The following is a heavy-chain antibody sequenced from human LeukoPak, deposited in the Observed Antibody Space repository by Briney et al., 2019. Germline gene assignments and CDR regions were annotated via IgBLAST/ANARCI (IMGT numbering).Heavy chain of an antibody. Sequence: PGGSLRLSCAASGFTFSSYAMHWVRQAPGKGLEGVAVISYDGSNKYYADSVKGRFTISRDNSKNTLYLQMNSLRAEDTAVYYCARGIAARPRSFDYWGQGTLVTVSS. V-gene: IGHV3-30-3*01. J-gene: IGHJ4*02. D-gene: IGHD6-6*01. CDR1: GFTFSSYA. CDR2: ISYDGSNK. CDR3: ARGIAARPRSFDY.